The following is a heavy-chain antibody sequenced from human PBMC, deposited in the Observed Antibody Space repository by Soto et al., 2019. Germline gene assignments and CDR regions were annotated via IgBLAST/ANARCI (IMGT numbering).Heavy chain of an antibody. CDR1: GYTFTGYY. Sequence: ASLKVSCKASGYTFTGYYMHWVRQAPGQGLEWMGWINPNSGGTNYAQKFQGWVTMTRDTSISTAYMELSRLRSDDTAVYYCARDSTWRSYGMDVWGQGTTVTVSS. CDR2: INPNSGGT. CDR3: ARDSTWRSYGMDV. J-gene: IGHJ6*02. V-gene: IGHV1-2*04.